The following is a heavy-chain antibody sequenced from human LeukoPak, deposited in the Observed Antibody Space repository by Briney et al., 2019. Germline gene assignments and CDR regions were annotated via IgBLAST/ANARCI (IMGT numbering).Heavy chain of an antibody. Sequence: GGSLRLSCAASGFTFSDYYMSWIRQAPGKGLEWVSYISSSGSTIYYADSVKGRFTISRDNAKNSLYLQMNSLRAKDTAVYYCARVTALTPPFDYWGQGTLVTVSS. V-gene: IGHV3-11*01. J-gene: IGHJ4*02. CDR1: GFTFSDYY. CDR3: ARVTALTPPFDY. CDR2: ISSSGSTI. D-gene: IGHD5-18*01.